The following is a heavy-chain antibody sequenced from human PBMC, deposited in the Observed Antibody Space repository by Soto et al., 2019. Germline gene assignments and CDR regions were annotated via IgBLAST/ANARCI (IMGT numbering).Heavy chain of an antibody. CDR1: GFTFSSYG. CDR2: ISYDGSNK. D-gene: IGHD3-10*01. J-gene: IGHJ1*01. V-gene: IGHV3-30*18. CDR3: AKDVEYYYGSGSPPFQQ. Sequence: QVQLVESGGGVVQPGRSLRLSCAASGFTFSSYGMHWVRQAPGKGLEWVAVISYDGSNKYYADSLKGRFTISRDNSKNTLYLQMNSLRAEDTAVYYWAKDVEYYYGSGSPPFQQWGQGTLVTVSS.